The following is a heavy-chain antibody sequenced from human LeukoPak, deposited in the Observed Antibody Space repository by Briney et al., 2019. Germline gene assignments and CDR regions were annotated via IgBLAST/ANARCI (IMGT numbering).Heavy chain of an antibody. V-gene: IGHV4-39*07. CDR2: IYYSGTT. CDR3: ARDLAVAGLDY. J-gene: IGHJ4*02. D-gene: IGHD6-19*01. CDR1: GGSISSSPYY. Sequence: SETLSLTCTVSGGSISSSPYYWGWIRQPPGKGLEWIGSIYYSGTTHYNPPLESRVTISVDTSKNQFSLKLSSVTAADTAVYYCARDLAVAGLDYWGQGTLVTVSS.